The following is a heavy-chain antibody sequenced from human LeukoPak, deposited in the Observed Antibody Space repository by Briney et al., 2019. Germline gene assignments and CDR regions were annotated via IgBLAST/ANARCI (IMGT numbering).Heavy chain of an antibody. J-gene: IGHJ4*02. D-gene: IGHD3-22*01. CDR1: GFTFSSYA. Sequence: GGSLRLSCAASGFTFSSYAMHWVRQAPGKGLEWVAVISYDGSNKYYADSVKGRFTISRDNSKNTLYLQMNSLRAEDTAVYYCARVRPYYYDSSGYRYFDYWGQGTLVSVSS. CDR2: ISYDGSNK. V-gene: IGHV3-30*04. CDR3: ARVRPYYYDSSGYRYFDY.